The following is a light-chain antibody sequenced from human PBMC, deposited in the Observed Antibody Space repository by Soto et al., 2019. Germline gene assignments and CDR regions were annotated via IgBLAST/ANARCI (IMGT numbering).Light chain of an antibody. CDR3: CSYAGS. J-gene: IGLJ2*01. CDR2: EGS. Sequence: QSVLTQPASVSGSPGQSITISCTGTSSDVGSYNLVSWYQQLPGKAPKLMIYEGSKRPSGVSNRFSGSKSGNTASLTISGLQAEDEADYYCCSYAGSFGGGTKVTVL. V-gene: IGLV2-23*01. CDR1: SSDVGSYNL.